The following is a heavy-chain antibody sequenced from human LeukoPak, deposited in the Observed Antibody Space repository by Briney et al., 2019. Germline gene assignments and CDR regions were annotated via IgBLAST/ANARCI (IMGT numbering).Heavy chain of an antibody. V-gene: IGHV4-34*01. CDR1: GGSFSGYY. J-gene: IGHJ6*03. CDR2: INHSGST. CDR3: ARPVRGAMSGYYYYMDV. D-gene: IGHD3-10*01. Sequence: SETLCLTCAVYGGSFSGYYWSWIRQPPGKGLGWVGEINHSGSTNYNPSLKSRVTISVDTSKNQFSLQLSSVTAADTAVYYCARPVRGAMSGYYYYMDVWGKGTTVTISS.